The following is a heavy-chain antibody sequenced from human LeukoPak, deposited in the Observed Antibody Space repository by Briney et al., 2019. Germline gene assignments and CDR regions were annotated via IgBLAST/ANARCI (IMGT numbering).Heavy chain of an antibody. V-gene: IGHV1-2*02. D-gene: IGHD6-13*01. CDR1: GYPFIGFY. CDR3: ARDQGSLTRSWYTGY. CDR2: INPYSGDT. J-gene: IGHJ4*02. Sequence: ASVKVSCKASGYPFIGFYIHWVRQAPGQGLEWMGWINPYSGDTNFAQKFQGRVTMTRDTSITTAYMDLSSLTPDDTAVYFCARDQGSLTRSWYTGYWGQGTQVTVSS.